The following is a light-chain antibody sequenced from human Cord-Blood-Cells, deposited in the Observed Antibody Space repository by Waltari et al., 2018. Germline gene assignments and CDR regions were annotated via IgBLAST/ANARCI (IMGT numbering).Light chain of an antibody. CDR1: QSISSW. V-gene: IGKV1-5*01. CDR2: DAS. Sequence: LSASVGDRVTITCRASQSISSWLAWYQQKPGKAPKLLIYDASSLESGVPSRFSGSGSGTEFTLTISSLQPDDFATYYCQQYNSYSWTFGQGTKVEIK. CDR3: QQYNSYSWT. J-gene: IGKJ1*01.